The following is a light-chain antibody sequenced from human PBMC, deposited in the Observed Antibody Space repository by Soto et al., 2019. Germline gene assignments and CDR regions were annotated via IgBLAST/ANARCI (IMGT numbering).Light chain of an antibody. Sequence: EIVMTQSPATLSVSPGERVTLSCRASQSLSGNLAWYQQKQGQAPRLLINRASTRATGIPARFSGSGSETEFTLTISSLQSEDFAVYYCQQYNNWPRTFGQGTK. CDR1: QSLSGN. CDR3: QQYNNWPRT. V-gene: IGKV3-15*01. J-gene: IGKJ1*01. CDR2: RAS.